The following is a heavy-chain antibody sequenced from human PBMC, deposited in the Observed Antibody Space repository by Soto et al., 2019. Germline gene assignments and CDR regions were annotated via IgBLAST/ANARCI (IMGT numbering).Heavy chain of an antibody. Sequence: QVQLQESGPGLVKPSETLSLTCTVSGGSISSYYWSWFRQPPGKGLEWIGYIYYSGRTNLNPSLKSRVTISVDTSKNQFSLKLSSVTAADTAVYYCASSVVTATLENWFDSWGQGTLVTVSS. CDR2: IYYSGRT. D-gene: IGHD2-21*02. V-gene: IGHV4-59*01. J-gene: IGHJ5*01. CDR1: GGSISSYY. CDR3: ASSVVTATLENWFDS.